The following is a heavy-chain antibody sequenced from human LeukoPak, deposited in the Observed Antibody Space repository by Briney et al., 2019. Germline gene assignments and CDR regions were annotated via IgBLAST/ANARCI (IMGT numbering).Heavy chain of an antibody. CDR3: ARELFDFDY. V-gene: IGHV3-23*01. CDR1: GFTFGNFA. D-gene: IGHD3-10*01. CDR2: ITGSGGST. J-gene: IGHJ4*02. Sequence: GGSLRLSCAPSGFTFGNFAMTWVRQAPGKGLEWVSEITGSGGSTYYADSVKGRFTISRDNSKNTLYLQMNSLRAEDTAIYYCARELFDFDYWGQGTLVTVSS.